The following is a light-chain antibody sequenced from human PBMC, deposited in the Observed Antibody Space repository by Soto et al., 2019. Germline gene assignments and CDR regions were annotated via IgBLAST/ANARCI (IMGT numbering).Light chain of an antibody. V-gene: IGKV3-15*01. Sequence: EIVMTQSPATLSVSPGERATLSCRASQSVSTNLAWYQQKPGQAPILLIYGASTRAAGVPARFSVSGSGTEFTLTIRSLQSEDFAVYSCQQYHNWPPWTFGQGTKVELK. CDR3: QQYHNWPPWT. CDR2: GAS. CDR1: QSVSTN. J-gene: IGKJ1*01.